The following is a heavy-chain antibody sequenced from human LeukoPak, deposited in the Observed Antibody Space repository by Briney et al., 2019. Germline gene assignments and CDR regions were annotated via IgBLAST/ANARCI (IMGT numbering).Heavy chain of an antibody. Sequence: GGSLRLSCAASGSTLSGSTIHWVRQASGKGLEWVGRIKSKANSYATAYAASVKGRFSISRDDSMDTAYLQMNSLKNEDTAVYYCYLGNEEGSSWGQGTLVSVSS. CDR3: YLGNEEGSS. CDR1: GSTLSGST. D-gene: IGHD3-16*01. V-gene: IGHV3-73*01. J-gene: IGHJ5*02. CDR2: IKSKANSYAT.